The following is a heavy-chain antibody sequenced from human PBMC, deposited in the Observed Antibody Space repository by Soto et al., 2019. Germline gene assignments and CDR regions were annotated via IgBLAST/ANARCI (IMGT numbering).Heavy chain of an antibody. CDR2: ISSSGYI. CDR3: ARDCSGGSCYPGMDV. J-gene: IGHJ6*02. Sequence: GALRLSGAGCGVNLSSYSRKWDRQAQGKRLEWLSSISSSGYIFSTDSVRGRFTISRDNAKNSVYLQINSLRAEDTAVYFCARDCSGGSCYPGMDVWGQGTTVTVSS. D-gene: IGHD2-15*01. CDR1: GVNLSSYS. V-gene: IGHV3-21*01.